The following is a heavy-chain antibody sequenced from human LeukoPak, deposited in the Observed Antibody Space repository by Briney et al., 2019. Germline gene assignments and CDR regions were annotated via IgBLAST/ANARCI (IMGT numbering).Heavy chain of an antibody. CDR1: GGSISSDKYY. Sequence: KSSQTRSLTCTVSGGSISSDKYYWSWIRQPPGKGLEWIGYIYYSGTTYYNPSLRSRPTISLDTSKNQFSLKLTSVTAAGTAVYYCARGRSGYDSGNADGFDVWGQGTLVTASS. CDR3: ARGRSGYDSGNADGFDV. V-gene: IGHV4-30-4*01. CDR2: IYYSGTT. J-gene: IGHJ3*01. D-gene: IGHD3-10*01.